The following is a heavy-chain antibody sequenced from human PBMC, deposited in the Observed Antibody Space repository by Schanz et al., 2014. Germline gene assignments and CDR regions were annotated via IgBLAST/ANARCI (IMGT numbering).Heavy chain of an antibody. V-gene: IGHV1-24*01. CDR3: ATDASRAWFYNGVDV. Sequence: QVQLVQSGAEVKKPGASVKVSCKASGYTFTSYDINWVRQAPGQGLEWMGGFHHEEGDTVYAQKFQGRIIMTEDTSTDTAYVELSRLTSEDTGVYYCATDASRAWFYNGVDVWGQGTTVIVSS. D-gene: IGHD3-9*01. CDR2: FHHEEGDT. J-gene: IGHJ6*02. CDR1: GYTFTSYD.